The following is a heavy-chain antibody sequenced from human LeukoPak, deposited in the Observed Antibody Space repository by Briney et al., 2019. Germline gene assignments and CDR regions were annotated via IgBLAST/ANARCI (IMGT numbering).Heavy chain of an antibody. CDR1: GYIFTGYY. D-gene: IGHD5-24*01. Sequence: ASVKVSCKASGYIFTGYYMHWVRQASAQGLEWMGWINPNSGGTDYAQKFQGRVTMTRDTSISTAYMELNRLRSDDTAVYYCASRDGPQGGFDYWGQGTLVTVSS. J-gene: IGHJ4*02. CDR3: ASRDGPQGGFDY. CDR2: INPNSGGT. V-gene: IGHV1-2*02.